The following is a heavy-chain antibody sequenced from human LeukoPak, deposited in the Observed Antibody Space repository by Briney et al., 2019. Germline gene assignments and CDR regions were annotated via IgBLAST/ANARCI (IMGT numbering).Heavy chain of an antibody. D-gene: IGHD3-22*01. CDR1: GGSFSGYY. CDR2: INHSGST. J-gene: IGHJ4*02. V-gene: IGHV4-34*01. CDR3: ARVTKYYYDSSGYYPFDY. Sequence: PSETLSLTCAVYGGSFSGYYWSWIRQPPGKGLEWIGGINHSGSTNYNPSLKSRVTISVDTSKNQFSLKLSSVTAADTAVYYCARVTKYYYDSSGYYPFDYWGQGTLVTVSS.